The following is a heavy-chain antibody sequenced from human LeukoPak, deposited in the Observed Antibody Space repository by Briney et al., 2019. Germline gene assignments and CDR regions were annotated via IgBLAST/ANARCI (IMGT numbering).Heavy chain of an antibody. D-gene: IGHD1-7*01. Sequence: PGGSLRLSCAASGFTLSSDAMTWVRQAPGKGLEWVSAITGGGLHTYYADSVKGRFTVSRDNSKNTLYLQMNSLRAEDTAVYYCAKSLRNYVYWGQGTLVTVSS. CDR1: GFTLSSDA. CDR2: ITGGGLHT. CDR3: AKSLRNYVY. J-gene: IGHJ4*02. V-gene: IGHV3-23*01.